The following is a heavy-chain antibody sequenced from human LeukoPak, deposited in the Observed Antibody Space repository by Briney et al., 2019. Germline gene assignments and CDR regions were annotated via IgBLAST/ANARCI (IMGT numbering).Heavy chain of an antibody. J-gene: IGHJ4*02. D-gene: IGHD3-3*01. CDR1: GFTFTNYA. V-gene: IGHV1-3*01. CDR2: INAGNGHT. Sequence: ASVKVSCKASGFTFTNYAMQWVRQAPGQRLEWMGWINAGNGHTRYSQRFQGRVTITRDTSATTAYMEVTSLRSEDTAVYYCARGIWSRTVSSYYFDNWGQGTLVTVSS. CDR3: ARGIWSRTVSSYYFDN.